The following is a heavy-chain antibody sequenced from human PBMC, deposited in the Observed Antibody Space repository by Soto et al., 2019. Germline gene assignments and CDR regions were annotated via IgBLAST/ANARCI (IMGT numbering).Heavy chain of an antibody. D-gene: IGHD3-3*01. CDR2: IYYSGST. V-gene: IGHV4-39*01. J-gene: IGHJ3*02. CDR3: ASVTVAYYDFWSGYYSVDAFDI. CDR1: CGSISSSSYY. Sequence: SETLSLTCTVSCGSISSSSYYWGWIRQPPGKGLEWIGSIYYSGSTYYNPSLKSRVTISVDTSKNQFSLKLSSVTAADTAVYYCASVTVAYYDFWSGYYSVDAFDIWGQGTMVTVSS.